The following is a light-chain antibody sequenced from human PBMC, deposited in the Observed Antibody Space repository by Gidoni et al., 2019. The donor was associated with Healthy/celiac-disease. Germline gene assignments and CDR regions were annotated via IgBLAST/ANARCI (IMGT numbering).Light chain of an antibody. CDR1: QSISSW. V-gene: IGKV1-5*03. J-gene: IGKJ1*01. CDR2: KAS. Sequence: DIQMTQSPSTLSASVGDRVTITCRASQSISSWLAWYQQKPGKAPKLLSYKASILESGVPSRVSGSGSGTEFTLTISSLQPDDFATYYCQQYNSYPWTFGQVTKVEIK. CDR3: QQYNSYPWT.